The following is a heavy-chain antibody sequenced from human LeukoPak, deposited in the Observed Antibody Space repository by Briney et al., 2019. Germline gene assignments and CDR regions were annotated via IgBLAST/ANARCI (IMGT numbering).Heavy chain of an antibody. CDR1: GYTFTGYY. D-gene: IGHD3-10*01. J-gene: IGHJ6*02. CDR2: LNPNSGGT. CDR3: ARSLITMVRGVTRGMDV. V-gene: IGHV1-2*02. Sequence: GASVKVSCRASGYTFTGYYMHWVRQAPGQGLEWMGWLNPNSGGTNYAQKFQGRVTMTRDTSISTAYMELSRLRSDDTAVYYCARSLITMVRGVTRGMDVWGQGTTVTVSS.